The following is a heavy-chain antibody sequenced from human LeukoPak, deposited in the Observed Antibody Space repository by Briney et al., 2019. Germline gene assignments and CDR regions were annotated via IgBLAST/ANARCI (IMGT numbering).Heavy chain of an antibody. Sequence: PSETLSLTCTVSGGSISSYYWSWIRQPPGKGLEWIGYIYYSGSTNYNPSLKSRVTISVDTSKNQFSLKLSSVTAADTAVYYCARVGGSHYYDSSGLDYRGQGTLVTVSS. CDR2: IYYSGST. V-gene: IGHV4-59*01. CDR3: ARVGGSHYYDSSGLDY. D-gene: IGHD3-22*01. J-gene: IGHJ4*02. CDR1: GGSISSYY.